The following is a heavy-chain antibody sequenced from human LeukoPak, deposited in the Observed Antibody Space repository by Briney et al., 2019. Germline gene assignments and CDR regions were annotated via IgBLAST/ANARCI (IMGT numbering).Heavy chain of an antibody. D-gene: IGHD6-19*01. Sequence: ASVKVSCKASGYTFTSYYMHWVGQAPGQGLEWMGIINPSGGSTSYAQKFQGRVTMTRDMSTSTVYMELSSLRSEDTAVYYCARDRSSRAVAARRAFDIWGQGTMVTVSS. CDR2: INPSGGST. J-gene: IGHJ3*02. V-gene: IGHV1-46*01. CDR3: ARDRSSRAVAARRAFDI. CDR1: GYTFTSYY.